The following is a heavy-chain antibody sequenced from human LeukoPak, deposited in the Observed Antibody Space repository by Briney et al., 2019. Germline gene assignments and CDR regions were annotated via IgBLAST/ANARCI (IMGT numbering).Heavy chain of an antibody. CDR3: ALRGGLTFDY. CDR2: FEPEDGET. Sequence: ASVKVSCKGSGYTLTELSMHWVRQAPGKGLEWMGGFEPEDGETIYAQKFQGRVTMTEDTSTDTAYMELSSLRSEDTAVYYCALRGGLTFDYWGQGTLVTVSS. V-gene: IGHV1-24*01. CDR1: GYTLTELS. J-gene: IGHJ4*02. D-gene: IGHD3-16*01.